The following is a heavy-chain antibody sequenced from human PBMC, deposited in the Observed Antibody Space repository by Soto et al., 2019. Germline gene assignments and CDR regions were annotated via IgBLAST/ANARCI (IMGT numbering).Heavy chain of an antibody. V-gene: IGHV4-59*08. D-gene: IGHD3-16*01. CDR3: ARRWGDYFDY. CDR1: GGSISSYY. Sequence: QVQLQESGPGLVKPSETLSLTCTVSGGSISSYYWSWIRQPPGKGPEWIGYIYYSGSTNYNPSLKSRVTISVDTPKNQFSLKLSLKLSSVTAADTAVYYCARRWGDYFDYWGQGTLVTVSS. CDR2: IYYSGST. J-gene: IGHJ4*02.